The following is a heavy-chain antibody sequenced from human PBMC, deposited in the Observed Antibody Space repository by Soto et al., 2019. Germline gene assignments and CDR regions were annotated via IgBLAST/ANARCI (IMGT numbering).Heavy chain of an antibody. J-gene: IGHJ4*02. CDR1: GFTFDIYA. CDR2: ISWNSGTR. CDR3: AKELGGYSYGYELDH. V-gene: IGHV3-9*01. D-gene: IGHD5-18*01. Sequence: EVQLVDSGGGLVQPGRSLRLSCAASGFTFDIYAMHWVRQAPGKGLEWVSSISWNSGTRGYADSVKGRFTISRDNAKNSLYLQMDSLRTEDTAFYYWAKELGGYSYGYELDHWGQGTRVAVSS.